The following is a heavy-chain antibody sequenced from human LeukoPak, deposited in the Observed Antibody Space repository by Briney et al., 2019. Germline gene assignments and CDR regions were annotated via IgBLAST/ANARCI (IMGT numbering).Heavy chain of an antibody. V-gene: IGHV4-4*07. CDR3: ARHGDGYNSETDFDY. CDR2: IYTSGST. D-gene: IGHD5-24*01. J-gene: IGHJ4*02. Sequence: SETLSLTCTVSGGSISSYYWSWIRQPAGKGLEWIGRIYTSGSTYYNPSLKSRVTISVDTSKNQFSLKLSSVTAADTAVYYCARHGDGYNSETDFDYWGQGTLVTVSS. CDR1: GGSISSYY.